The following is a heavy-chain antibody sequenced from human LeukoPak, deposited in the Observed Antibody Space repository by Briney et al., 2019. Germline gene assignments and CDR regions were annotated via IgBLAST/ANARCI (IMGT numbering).Heavy chain of an antibody. J-gene: IGHJ4*02. D-gene: IGHD3-22*01. Sequence: SETLSLTCTVSGGSIGGNSYWSWIRQPPGKGPEWIGHISNSGSTYYSPSLSSRVTISLDTSKNQFSLKLRSVTAADTAVYYCARHTYDSSGYYYFHFDYWGQGTLVTVSS. V-gene: IGHV4-61*01. CDR2: ISNSGST. CDR3: ARHTYDSSGYYYFHFDY. CDR1: GGSIGGNSY.